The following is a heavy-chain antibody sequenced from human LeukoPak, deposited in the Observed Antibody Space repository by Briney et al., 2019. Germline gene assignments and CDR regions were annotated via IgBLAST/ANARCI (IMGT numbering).Heavy chain of an antibody. CDR2: INPNSGGT. V-gene: IGHV1-2*02. D-gene: IGHD1-26*01. J-gene: IGHJ4*02. Sequence: GASVKVSCKASGYTFTGYYMHWVRQAPGQGLEWMGWINPNSGGTNYAQKFQGRVTMTRDTSISTAYMELSRLRSDDTAVYYCASSLSFLRVGATTKRFDYWGQGTLVTVSS. CDR3: ASSLSFLRVGATTKRFDY. CDR1: GYTFTGYY.